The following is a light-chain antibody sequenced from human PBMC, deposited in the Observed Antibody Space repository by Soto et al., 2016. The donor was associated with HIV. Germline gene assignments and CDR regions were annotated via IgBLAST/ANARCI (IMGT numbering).Light chain of an antibody. J-gene: IGLJ2*01. V-gene: IGLV3-21*03. Sequence: SYELTQSPSVSVAPGKTARIACGGNNIGSKSVHWYQQKPGQAPFLVVYDDNYRPSGIPERFSGSNSGNTATLIISRVEAGDEADYYCQVWDDDTDHVVFGGGTELTVL. CDR3: QVWDDDTDHVV. CDR2: DDN. CDR1: NIGSKS.